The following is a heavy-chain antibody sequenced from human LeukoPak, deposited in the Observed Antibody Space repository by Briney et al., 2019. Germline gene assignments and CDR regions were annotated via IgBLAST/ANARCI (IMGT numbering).Heavy chain of an antibody. V-gene: IGHV3-48*01. D-gene: IGHD1-26*01. CDR2: ISSSSSTI. CDR3: VRPTVGAGS. Sequence: GGSLRLSCAASGFTFSSYNMNWVRQAPGKGLEWVSYISSSSSTIYYADSVKGRFTISRDNAKKPLYLQMNSLRAEDTAVYYCVRPTVGAGSWGQGTLVTVSS. CDR1: GFTFSSYN. J-gene: IGHJ5*02.